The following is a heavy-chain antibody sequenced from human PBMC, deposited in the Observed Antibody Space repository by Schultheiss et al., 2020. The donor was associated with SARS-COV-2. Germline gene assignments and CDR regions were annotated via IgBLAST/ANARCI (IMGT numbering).Heavy chain of an antibody. Sequence: GGSLRLSCAASGFTFSNYWMNWLRQAPGKGLEWLSYISSSGKNIYYADSVKGRFTISRDNSKNTLYLQMNSLRAEDTAVYYCAKDHDPIAVAGTTDYWGQGTLVTVSS. CDR3: AKDHDPIAVAGTTDY. D-gene: IGHD6-19*01. V-gene: IGHV3-48*01. CDR1: GFTFSNYW. J-gene: IGHJ4*02. CDR2: ISSSGKNI.